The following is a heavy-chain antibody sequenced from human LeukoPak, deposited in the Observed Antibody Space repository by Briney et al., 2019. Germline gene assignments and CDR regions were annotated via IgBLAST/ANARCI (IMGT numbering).Heavy chain of an antibody. CDR3: ARRGYYDSSGYANAFDI. J-gene: IGHJ3*02. CDR1: GYSFTSYW. CDR2: IYPGDSDT. V-gene: IGHV5-51*01. Sequence: GESLKISCKGSGYSFTSYWIAWVRQMPGKGLQWMGIIYPGDSDTRYSPSFQGQVAISADKSISTAYLQWSSLKASDTAMYYCARRGYYDSSGYANAFDIWGQGTMVTVSS. D-gene: IGHD3-22*01.